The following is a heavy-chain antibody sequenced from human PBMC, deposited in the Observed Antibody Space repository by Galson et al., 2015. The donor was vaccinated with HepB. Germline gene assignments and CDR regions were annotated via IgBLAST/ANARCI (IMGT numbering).Heavy chain of an antibody. D-gene: IGHD6-13*01. CDR3: ARDWWDPAAGGYYFDY. CDR2: IYSGGST. V-gene: IGHV3-53*01. Sequence: SLRLSCAASGFTVSSNYMSWVRQAPGKGLEWVSVIYSGGSTYYADSVKGRFTISRDNSKNTLYLQMNSLRAEDTAVYYCARDWWDPAAGGYYFDYWGQGTLVTVSS. CDR1: GFTVSSNY. J-gene: IGHJ4*02.